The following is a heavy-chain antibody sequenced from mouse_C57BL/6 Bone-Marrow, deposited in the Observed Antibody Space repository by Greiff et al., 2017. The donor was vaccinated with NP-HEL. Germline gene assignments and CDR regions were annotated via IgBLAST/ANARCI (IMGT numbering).Heavy chain of an antibody. V-gene: IGHV5-4*01. D-gene: IGHD1-1*01. Sequence: DVQLVESGGGLVKPGGSLKLSCAASGFTFSSYAMSWDRQTPEKRLEWVATISDGGSYTYYPDNVKGRFTISRDNAKNNLYLQMSHLKSEDTSMYYCARDRGYGSSSLPMDYWGQGTSVTVSS. CDR1: GFTFSSYA. J-gene: IGHJ4*01. CDR2: ISDGGSYT. CDR3: ARDRGYGSSSLPMDY.